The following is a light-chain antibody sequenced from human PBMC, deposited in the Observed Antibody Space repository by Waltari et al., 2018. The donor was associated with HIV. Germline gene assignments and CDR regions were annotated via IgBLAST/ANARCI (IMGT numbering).Light chain of an antibody. CDR1: QSIIVW. Sequence: DIQMTQSPSTLSASVGDRVTITCRASQSIIVWLAWYQQKPGKAPKLLIYKASSLESGVPSRFSGSGSGTEFTLTISSLQPDDFATYYCQQYYISPGTFGQGTKVEIK. CDR2: KAS. CDR3: QQYYISPGT. J-gene: IGKJ1*01. V-gene: IGKV1-5*03.